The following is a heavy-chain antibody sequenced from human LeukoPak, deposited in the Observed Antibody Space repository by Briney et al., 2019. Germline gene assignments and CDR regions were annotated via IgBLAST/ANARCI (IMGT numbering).Heavy chain of an antibody. Sequence: SETLSLTCSVSGDSISSGGYYWHWIRQHPEKGLEWIGYIYSTGTTYYNPSLTSRLTMSLDTPKNQFSLKVTSVTAADTAVYFCARDRPDTTSPTTVGRFDPWGQGTLVTVSP. V-gene: IGHV4-31*03. CDR3: ARDRPDTTSPTTVGRFDP. CDR1: GDSISSGGYY. J-gene: IGHJ5*02. D-gene: IGHD1-26*01. CDR2: IYSTGTT.